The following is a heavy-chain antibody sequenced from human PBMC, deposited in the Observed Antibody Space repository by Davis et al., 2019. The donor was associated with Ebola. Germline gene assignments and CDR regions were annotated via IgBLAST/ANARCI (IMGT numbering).Heavy chain of an antibody. J-gene: IGHJ4*02. CDR1: GFSLTTTKVA. CDR3: AHRLGRFGEWNFDY. Sequence: SGPTLVKPTQTLTLTCDFSGFSLTTTKVAVGWIRQPPRKALEWLALIFWDDDTRYSPSLKNRLTITKDTSKNQVVLTLTNMDPVDTATYYCAHRLGRFGEWNFDYWGLGTLVTVSS. D-gene: IGHD3-10*01. CDR2: IFWDDDT. V-gene: IGHV2-5*02.